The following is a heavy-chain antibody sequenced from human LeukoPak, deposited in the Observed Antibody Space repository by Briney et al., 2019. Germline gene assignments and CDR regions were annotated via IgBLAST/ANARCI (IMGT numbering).Heavy chain of an antibody. CDR3: ARAGYGSIFYFDY. Sequence: GGSLRLSCAASGFAFSTYGIHWVRQAPGKGLEWVALIWYDGSNKYYADSVKGRFTISRDNSENTLYLQMSCLRAEDTAVYFCARAGYGSIFYFDYWGQRTLVTVSS. D-gene: IGHD5-12*01. J-gene: IGHJ4*02. V-gene: IGHV3-33*01. CDR2: IWYDGSNK. CDR1: GFAFSTYG.